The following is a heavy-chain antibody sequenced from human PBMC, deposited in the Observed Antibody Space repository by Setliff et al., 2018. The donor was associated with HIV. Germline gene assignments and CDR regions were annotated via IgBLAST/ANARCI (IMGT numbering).Heavy chain of an antibody. D-gene: IGHD1-26*01. CDR1: GFTFSNAW. CDR2: IKSKIEGWTT. CDR3: TTGEGGTYRDNYFDT. V-gene: IGHV3-15*01. Sequence: PGGSLRLSCAASGFTFSNAWMAWGRQVPGKGLEWVGRIKSKIEGWTTDYAAPVKGRFTISRDDSKNTLYLQRNSLKTEDTAVYYCTTGEGGTYRDNYFDTWGQGSLVTVSS. J-gene: IGHJ5*02.